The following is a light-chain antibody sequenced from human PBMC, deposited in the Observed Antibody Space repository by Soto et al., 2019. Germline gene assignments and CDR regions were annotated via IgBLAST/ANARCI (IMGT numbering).Light chain of an antibody. Sequence: ETVMTQSPATLSVSPGERATLSCRASQSVNSNLAWYQQKLGQAPRVLIFGASTRATGIPARFSGSGSGTEFSLTINSLQSEDFAVYYCQQRSTWLYTFGQGTKLEV. J-gene: IGKJ2*01. V-gene: IGKV3-15*01. CDR2: GAS. CDR1: QSVNSN. CDR3: QQRSTWLYT.